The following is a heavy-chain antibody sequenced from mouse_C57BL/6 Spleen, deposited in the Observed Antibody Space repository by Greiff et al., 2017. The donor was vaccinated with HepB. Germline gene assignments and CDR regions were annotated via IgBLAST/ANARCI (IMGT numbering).Heavy chain of an antibody. CDR1: GFTFSDYG. V-gene: IGHV5-17*01. Sequence: EVKLVESGGGLVKPGGSLKLSCAASGFTFSDYGMHWVRQAPEKGLEWVAYISSGSSTIYYADTVKGRFTISSDNAKNTLFLQMTSLRSEDTAMYYCARRYDYDWYFDVWGTGTTVTVSS. J-gene: IGHJ1*03. CDR3: ARRYDYDWYFDV. CDR2: ISSGSSTI. D-gene: IGHD2-4*01.